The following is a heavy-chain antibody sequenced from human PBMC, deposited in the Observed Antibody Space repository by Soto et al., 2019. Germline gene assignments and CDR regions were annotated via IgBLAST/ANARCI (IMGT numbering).Heavy chain of an antibody. CDR3: ARGGRWLFDY. Sequence: QVQLEESGPGLVKPSGTLSLTCAVSGGSISTDNWWSWVRQPPGKGLEWVGEIYHTGNTNYNPSLKSRLTISIDKSKDQFSLDVTFVTAADTAVYYGARGGRWLFDYWGQGALVTVSS. CDR1: GGSISTDNW. CDR2: IYHTGNT. J-gene: IGHJ4*02. V-gene: IGHV4-4*02. D-gene: IGHD6-19*01.